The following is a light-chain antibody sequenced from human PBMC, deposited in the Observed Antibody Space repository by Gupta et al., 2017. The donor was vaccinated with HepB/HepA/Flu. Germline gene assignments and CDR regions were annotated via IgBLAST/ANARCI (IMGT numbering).Light chain of an antibody. CDR1: SSDVGGYNY. Sequence: QSALTQPRSVSGSPGQSLTISCTGTSSDVGGYNYVAWYQQPPGKAPKLMTYHVTKRPSGVPDRFSGSKSGNTASLTISGLQPEDEADYYCCAFAGSHTYVFGGGTKLTVL. V-gene: IGLV2-11*01. CDR2: HVT. CDR3: CAFAGSHTYV. J-gene: IGLJ2*01.